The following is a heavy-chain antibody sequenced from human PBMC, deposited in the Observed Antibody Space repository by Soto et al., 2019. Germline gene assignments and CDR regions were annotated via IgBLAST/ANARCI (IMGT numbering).Heavy chain of an antibody. CDR1: GFTFNIYS. J-gene: IGHJ4*02. Sequence: DVQLVESGGGLVRPGGSLRLSCAASGFTFNIYSMNWVRQAPGKGLEWVSYISSSSSTIYYADSVKGRFTISRDNAKNSLYLQMNSLRAEHTAVYYCVRIGGGSPVDYWGQGTLVTVSS. CDR2: ISSSSSTI. CDR3: VRIGGGSPVDY. V-gene: IGHV3-48*01.